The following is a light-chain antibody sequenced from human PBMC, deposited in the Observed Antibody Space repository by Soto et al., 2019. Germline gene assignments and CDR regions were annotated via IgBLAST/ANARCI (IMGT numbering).Light chain of an antibody. CDR2: DVN. CDR3: SSYASSSTVV. Sequence: QSVLTQPASLSGSPGQSITISCTGTIGDVGGYNLVSWYQQLSGKAPKLIIFDVNDRPSGVSSRFSGSKSGNTASLTISGLQSEGEADYYCSSYASSSTVVFGGGTKLTVL. V-gene: IGLV2-14*01. J-gene: IGLJ2*01. CDR1: IGDVGGYNL.